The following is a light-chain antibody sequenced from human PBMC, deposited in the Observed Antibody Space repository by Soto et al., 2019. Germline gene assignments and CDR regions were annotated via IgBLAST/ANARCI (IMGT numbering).Light chain of an antibody. J-gene: IGLJ1*01. V-gene: IGLV2-23*02. CDR3: CSYAGSSTFEV. CDR1: SSDVGSYNL. Sequence: SALTQPASGSGSPGQSITISCTGTSSDVGSYNLVSWYQQHPGKAPKLMIYEVSKRPSGVSNRFSGSKSGNTASLTISGLQAEDEADYYCCSYAGSSTFEVFGTGTKVTVL. CDR2: EVS.